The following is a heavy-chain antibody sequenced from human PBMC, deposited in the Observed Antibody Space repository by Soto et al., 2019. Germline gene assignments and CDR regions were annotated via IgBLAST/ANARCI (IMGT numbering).Heavy chain of an antibody. CDR2: ISAYNGNT. J-gene: IGHJ4*02. CDR1: GYTFTSYG. V-gene: IGHV1-18*04. CDR3: EISQIMTTVTKTGDY. D-gene: IGHD4-17*01. Sequence: ASVKVSCKASGYTFTSYGISWVRQAPGQGLEWMGWISAYNGNTNYAQKLQGRVTMTTDTSTSTAYMELRSLRSDDTAVYYCEISQIMTTVTKTGDYSGQGTLVTVSS.